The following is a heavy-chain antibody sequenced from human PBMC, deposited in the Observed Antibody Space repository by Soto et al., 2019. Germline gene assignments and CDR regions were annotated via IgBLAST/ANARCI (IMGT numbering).Heavy chain of an antibody. J-gene: IGHJ3*02. CDR2: IYYSGST. V-gene: IGHV4-59*08. CDR3: AGILTTDAFDI. CDR1: GGSISSYY. Sequence: SETLSLTCTVSGGSISSYYWSWIRQPPGKGLEWIGYIYYSGSTNYNPSLKSRVTISVDTSKNPSSLKLSSVTAADTAVYYCAGILTTDAFDIWGQGTMVTVSS. D-gene: IGHD4-4*01.